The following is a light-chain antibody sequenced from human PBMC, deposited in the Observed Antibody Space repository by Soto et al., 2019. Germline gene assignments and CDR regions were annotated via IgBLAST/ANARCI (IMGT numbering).Light chain of an antibody. J-gene: IGLJ2*01. CDR3: TSFTSGTTLVV. CDR1: SSDVGGYNF. V-gene: IGLV2-14*03. CDR2: NVN. Sequence: QSARTQPASMSGSPGQSITISCSGTSSDVGGYNFVSWYQHHPGKAPKLIIYNVNNRPSGVSIRFSGSKSGNTASLTISGLQADDEADYYCTSFTSGTTLVVFGGGTKLTVL.